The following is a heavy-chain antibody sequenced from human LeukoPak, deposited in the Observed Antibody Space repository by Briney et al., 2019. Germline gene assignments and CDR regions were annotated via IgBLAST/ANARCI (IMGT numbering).Heavy chain of an antibody. J-gene: IGHJ4*02. CDR2: MNPNSGNT. Sequence: ASVKVSCKASGYTFTSYHMHWVRQAPGQGLEWMGWMNPNSGNTGYAQKFQGRVTITRNTSISTAYMELSSLRSEDTAVYYCARGGNQIWGQGTLVTVSS. CDR1: GYTFTSYH. D-gene: IGHD1-14*01. V-gene: IGHV1-8*03. CDR3: ARGGNQI.